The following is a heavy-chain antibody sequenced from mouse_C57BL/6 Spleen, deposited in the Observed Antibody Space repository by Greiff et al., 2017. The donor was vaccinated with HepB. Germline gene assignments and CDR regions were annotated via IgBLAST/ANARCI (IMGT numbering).Heavy chain of an antibody. CDR2: IHPNSGST. J-gene: IGHJ3*01. CDR1: GYTFTSYW. V-gene: IGHV1-64*01. CDR3: ARGDYYSNCEGAY. D-gene: IGHD2-5*01. Sequence: QVQLKQPGAELVKPGASVKLSCKASGYTFTSYWMHWVKQRPGQGLEWIGMIHPNSGSTNYNEKFKSKATLTVDKSSSTAYMQLSSLTSEDSAVYYGARGDYYSNCEGAYWGQGTLVTVSA.